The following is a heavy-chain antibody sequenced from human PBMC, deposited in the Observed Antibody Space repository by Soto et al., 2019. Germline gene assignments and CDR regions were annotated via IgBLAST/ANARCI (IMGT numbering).Heavy chain of an antibody. CDR1: GFTFSSYE. CDR2: ISSSGSTI. J-gene: IGHJ4*02. Sequence: GGSLRLSCAASGFTFSSYEMNWVRQAPGKGLEWVSYISSSGSTIYHADSVKGRFIISRDNAKNSLYLQMNSLRAEDTAVYYCSLVPTLDHWGQGTLVTVSS. V-gene: IGHV3-48*03. CDR3: SLVPTLDH. D-gene: IGHD2-8*02.